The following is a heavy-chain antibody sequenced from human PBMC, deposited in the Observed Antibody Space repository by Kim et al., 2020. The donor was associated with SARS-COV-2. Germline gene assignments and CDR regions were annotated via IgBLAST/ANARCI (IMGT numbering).Heavy chain of an antibody. CDR1: GGSISYYY. Sequence: SETLSLTCTVSGGSISYYYWSWIRQPPGKGLEWIGYVFDSGSTNYNPSLKSRVTISLDTSKKQFSLKLTSVTAADTAVYYCARRKYYFDGSGNPRFWYFDLWGRGTLVTVSS. V-gene: IGHV4-59*01. CDR3: ARRKYYFDGSGNPRFWYFDL. D-gene: IGHD3-22*01. J-gene: IGHJ2*01. CDR2: VFDSGST.